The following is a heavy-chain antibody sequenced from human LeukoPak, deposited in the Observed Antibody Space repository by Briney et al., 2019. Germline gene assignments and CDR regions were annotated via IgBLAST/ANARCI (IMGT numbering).Heavy chain of an antibody. Sequence: PSETLSLTCAVSGDSFSSHYWTWIRQSPGTGLEWIGYISHIGRTNYNPSLKSRVTISKDTSKNQFSLKLRSVTAADTAVYYCARDLVTVTKGFDIWGQGTMVSVSS. D-gene: IGHD4-11*01. CDR2: ISHIGRT. V-gene: IGHV4-59*11. CDR1: GDSFSSHY. CDR3: ARDLVTVTKGFDI. J-gene: IGHJ3*02.